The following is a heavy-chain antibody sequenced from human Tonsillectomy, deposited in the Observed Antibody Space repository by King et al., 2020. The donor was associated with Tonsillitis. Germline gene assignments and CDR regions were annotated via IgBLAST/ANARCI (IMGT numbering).Heavy chain of an antibody. CDR2: IIPFLGIA. J-gene: IGHJ5*02. D-gene: IGHD6-13*01. CDR3: ARSLAAKNCFYP. V-gene: IGHV1-69*09. Sequence: QLVQSGAEVRKPGSSVKVSCKASGGTFSSYAINWVRQAPGQGLEWMGRIIPFLGIANYAQKFQGRVTITADRSTSTAFMELSSLTSEETAMYYCARSLAAKNCFYPWGQGTLVTVSS. CDR1: GGTFSSYA.